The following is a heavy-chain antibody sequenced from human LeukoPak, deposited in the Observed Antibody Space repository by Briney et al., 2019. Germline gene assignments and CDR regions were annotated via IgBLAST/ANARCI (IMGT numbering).Heavy chain of an antibody. CDR1: GFSFRAYA. J-gene: IGHJ5*02. D-gene: IGHD2-2*01. CDR2: ISHDGSQK. CDR3: AKSPVEVVPSATWGRPWFDP. V-gene: IGHV3-30*18. Sequence: GKSLRLSCAASGFSFRAYAIHWVRQAPGKGLEWVAVISHDGSQKYYAASVKGRFIVSRDNSKNTLYLQMNSLRAEDTAVYYCAKSPVEVVPSATWGRPWFDPWGQGTLVTVSS.